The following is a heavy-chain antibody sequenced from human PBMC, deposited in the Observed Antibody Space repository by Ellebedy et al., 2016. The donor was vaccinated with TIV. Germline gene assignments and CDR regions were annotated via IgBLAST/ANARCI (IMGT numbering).Heavy chain of an antibody. V-gene: IGHV4-61*05. D-gene: IGHD5-12*01. CDR1: GGSISSSSYY. CDR3: ARLRGDGYDQPYYFDY. Sequence: MPSETLSLTCTVSGGSISSSSYYWSWIRQPPGKGLEWIGYIYYSGSTNYNPSLKSRVTISVDTSKNQFSLKLSSVTAADTAVYYCARLRGDGYDQPYYFDYWGQGTLVTVSS. CDR2: IYYSGST. J-gene: IGHJ4*02.